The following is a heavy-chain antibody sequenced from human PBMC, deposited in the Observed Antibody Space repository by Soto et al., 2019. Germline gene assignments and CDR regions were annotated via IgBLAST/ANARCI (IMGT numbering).Heavy chain of an antibody. V-gene: IGHV3-66*01. CDR3: CRMTTVSPDY. J-gene: IGHJ4*02. Sequence: GGSLRLSCAASGFTVSSNYMSWVRQAPGKGLEWVSVIYSGGSTYYADSVKGRFTISRDNSKNTLYLQMNSLRAEDTAVYYCCRMTTVSPDYWGQGTLVTVSS. D-gene: IGHD4-17*01. CDR1: GFTVSSNY. CDR2: IYSGGST.